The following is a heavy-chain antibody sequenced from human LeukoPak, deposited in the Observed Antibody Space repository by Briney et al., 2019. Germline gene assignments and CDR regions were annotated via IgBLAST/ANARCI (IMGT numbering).Heavy chain of an antibody. CDR1: GFTFSSYG. CDR3: AKTQLWGGAYYYYYGMDV. D-gene: IGHD3-16*01. Sequence: AGGSLRLSCAASGFTFSSYGMHWVRQAPGKGLEWVAVISYDGSNKYYADSVKGRFTISRDNSKNTLYLQMNSLRAEDTAVYYCAKTQLWGGAYYYYYGMDVWGQGTTVTVSS. V-gene: IGHV3-30*18. CDR2: ISYDGSNK. J-gene: IGHJ6*02.